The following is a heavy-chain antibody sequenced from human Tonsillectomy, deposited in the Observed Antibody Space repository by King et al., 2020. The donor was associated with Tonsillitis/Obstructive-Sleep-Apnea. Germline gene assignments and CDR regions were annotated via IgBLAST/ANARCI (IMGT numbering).Heavy chain of an antibody. CDR2: IYYSGST. V-gene: IGHV4-59*08. D-gene: IGHD1-26*01. J-gene: IGHJ4*02. CDR1: GGSISSYY. CDR3: ARHGVGEQLRRGGIDY. Sequence: QLQESGPGLVKPSETLSLTCTVSGGSISSYYWSWIRQPPGKGLEWIGYIYYSGSTNYNPSLKSRVTISVDTSKNQFSLKLSSVTAADTAVYYCARHGVGEQLRRGGIDYWGQGTLVTVSS.